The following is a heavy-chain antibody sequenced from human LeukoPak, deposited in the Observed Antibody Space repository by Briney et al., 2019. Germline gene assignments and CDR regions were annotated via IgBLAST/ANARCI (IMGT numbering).Heavy chain of an antibody. Sequence: PSETLSLTCTVSGGSISSYYWSWIRQPPGKGLEWIGEINHSGSTNYNPSLKSRVTISVDTSKNQFSLKLSPVTAADTAVYYCARGPCYHPGIAAAAPRGYFDYWGQGTLVTVSS. CDR2: INHSGST. CDR3: ARGPCYHPGIAAAAPRGYFDY. CDR1: GGSISSYY. V-gene: IGHV4-34*01. D-gene: IGHD6-13*01. J-gene: IGHJ4*02.